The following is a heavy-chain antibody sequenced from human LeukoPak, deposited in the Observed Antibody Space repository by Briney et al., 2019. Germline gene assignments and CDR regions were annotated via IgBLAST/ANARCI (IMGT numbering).Heavy chain of an antibody. V-gene: IGHV4-38-2*02. CDR2: IYHIVST. CDR1: GDSISNDY. CDR3: ARVYGTNWFDP. Sequence: SETLSLTCTVSGDSISNDYWGWIRQPPGKGREWNGIIYHIVSTYYNPSLKSRVTISVDTSKNQFPLRLSSVTAEDTAVYYCARVYGTNWFDPWGQGTLVTVSS. J-gene: IGHJ5*02. D-gene: IGHD1-14*01.